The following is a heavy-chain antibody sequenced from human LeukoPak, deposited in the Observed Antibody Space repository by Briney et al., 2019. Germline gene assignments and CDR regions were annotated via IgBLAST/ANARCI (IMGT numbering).Heavy chain of an antibody. CDR2: ISGSGGST. Sequence: GGSLRLSCAASEFAFGSYAMTWVRQAPGKGLEWVSAISGSGGSTYYADSVKGRFTISRDNSKNTLYLQMNSLRAEDTVVYYCASIRWFDPWGQGTLVTVSS. J-gene: IGHJ5*02. V-gene: IGHV3-23*01. CDR1: EFAFGSYA. CDR3: ASIRWFDP.